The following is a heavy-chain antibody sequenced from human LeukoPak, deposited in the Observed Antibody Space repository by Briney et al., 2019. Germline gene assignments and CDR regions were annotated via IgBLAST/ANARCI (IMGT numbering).Heavy chain of an antibody. CDR2: IYYSGST. CDR3: ARDYCSGGSCDYYYYYGMDV. CDR1: GGSVSSGSYY. Sequence: SGTLSLTCTVSGGSVSSGSYYWSWIRQPPGKGLEWIGYIYYSGSTNYNPSLKSRVTISVDTSKNQFSLKLSSVTAADTAVYYCARDYCSGGSCDYYYYYGMDVWGQGTTVTVPS. J-gene: IGHJ6*02. D-gene: IGHD2-15*01. V-gene: IGHV4-61*01.